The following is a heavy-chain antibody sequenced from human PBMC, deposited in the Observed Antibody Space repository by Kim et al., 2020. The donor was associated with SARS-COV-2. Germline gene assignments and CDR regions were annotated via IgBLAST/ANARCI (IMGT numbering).Heavy chain of an antibody. CDR1: GFIFNNAG. CDR2: IKSKANAGTT. V-gene: IGHV3-15*07. CDR3: TPVLGAYFGVGCYSGV. J-gene: IGHJ6*02. Sequence: GGSLRLSCAASGFIFNNAGMHWVRQAPGKGLEWVGRIKSKANAGTTGYAAPVKGRFTISRDDSKNTVYLQMNSLKTEDTAVYYCTPVLGAYFGVGCYSGVWGQGTTVTVSS. D-gene: IGHD2-21*02.